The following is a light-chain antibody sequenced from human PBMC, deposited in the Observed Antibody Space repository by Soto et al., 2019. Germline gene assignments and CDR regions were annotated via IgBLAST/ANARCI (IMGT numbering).Light chain of an antibody. CDR1: TSDIGRYNY. CDR3: GSYGGSNNWV. CDR2: EVR. J-gene: IGLJ3*02. V-gene: IGLV2-8*01. Sequence: QSVLTQTPSASGSPGQSVTISCTGTTSDIGRYNYVSWYQQHPGTAPKLIIYEVRKRPSGVPDRFSASKSANSASLTVSGLQPEDEADYYCGSYGGSNNWVFGGGPKVTVL.